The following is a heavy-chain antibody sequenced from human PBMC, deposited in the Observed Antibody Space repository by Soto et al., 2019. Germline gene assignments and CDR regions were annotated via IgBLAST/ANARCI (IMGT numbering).Heavy chain of an antibody. J-gene: IGHJ5*02. Sequence: ASVKVSCKVSGYTLTELSMHWLRQAPGKGLEWMGTFDPEIGETVYAQKFRGRVTMTEDTSTDTAYMELSSLRSEDTAVYYCARGADYDSSGIRLNWFDPWGQGTLVTVSS. D-gene: IGHD3-22*01. CDR2: FDPEIGET. CDR1: GYTLTELS. V-gene: IGHV1-24*01. CDR3: ARGADYDSSGIRLNWFDP.